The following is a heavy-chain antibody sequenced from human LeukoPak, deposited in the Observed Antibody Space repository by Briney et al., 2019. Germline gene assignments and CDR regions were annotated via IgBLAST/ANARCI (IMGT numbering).Heavy chain of an antibody. J-gene: IGHJ6*02. V-gene: IGHV4-39*01. CDR3: ARHDMTYYYYGMDV. CDR2: IYYSGST. Sequence: SETLSLTCTVSGGSISSSSYYWGWIRQPPGKGLEWIGSIYYSGSTYYNPSLKSRVTISVDTSKNQFSLKLSSVTAADTAVYYCARHDMTYYYYGMDVWGQGTLVTVSS. CDR1: GGSISSSSYY. D-gene: IGHD2-15*01.